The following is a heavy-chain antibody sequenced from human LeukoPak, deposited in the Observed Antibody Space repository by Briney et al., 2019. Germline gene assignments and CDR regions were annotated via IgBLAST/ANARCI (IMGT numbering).Heavy chain of an antibody. CDR2: IYYSGRT. V-gene: IGHV4-30-4*01. J-gene: IGHJ4*02. CDR1: GGSISSGDYY. CDR3: ARATDVYSFDY. Sequence: SGTLSLTCTVSGGSISSGDYYWSWIRQPPGKGLEWIGYIYYSGRTYYNPSLKSRVTISVDTSKNQFSLKLSSVTAADTAVYYCARATDVYSFDYWGQGTLVTVSS.